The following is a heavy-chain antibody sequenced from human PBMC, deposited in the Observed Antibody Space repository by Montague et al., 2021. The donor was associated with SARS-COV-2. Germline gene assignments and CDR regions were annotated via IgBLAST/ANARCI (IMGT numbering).Heavy chain of an antibody. D-gene: IGHD3-22*01. V-gene: IGHV4-39*01. CDR2: IYYSGST. CDR3: ARHGKTRFARIVVVIGYFDY. Sequence: SETLSLTCTVSGDSISSSSYYWGWIRQPPGKGLEWIGSIYYSGSTYYNPSLKSRVTIAVDTSKNQFSLKLSSVTAADTAVYYCARHGKTRFARIVVVIGYFDYWGQGTLVTVSS. CDR1: GDSISSSSYY. J-gene: IGHJ4*02.